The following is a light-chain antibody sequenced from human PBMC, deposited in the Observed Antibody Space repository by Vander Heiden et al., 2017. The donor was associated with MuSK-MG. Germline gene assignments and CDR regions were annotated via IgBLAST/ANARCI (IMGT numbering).Light chain of an antibody. J-gene: IGLJ2*01. Sequence: QSALTQPASVSGSPGQSITIPCTGTRSAVGSYNFVSCYQQHPGKALQLMIFDVSSRTSGVSKRFSGSKSATTATLTISGIQAEDEDDYYCRSHTSSSILFGGGTKLTVL. CDR2: DVS. CDR1: RSAVGSYNF. CDR3: RSHTSSSIL. V-gene: IGLV2-14*03.